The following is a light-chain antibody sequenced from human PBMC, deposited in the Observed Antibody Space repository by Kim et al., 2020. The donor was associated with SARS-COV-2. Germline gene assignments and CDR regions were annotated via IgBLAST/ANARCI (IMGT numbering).Light chain of an antibody. CDR2: DQN. CDR3: NCRDNSVHRVV. V-gene: IGLV3-19*01. J-gene: IGLJ3*02. Sequence: ALGQTVRITCQGDSLRSYYSSWYQQKPGQAPVLVIYDQNIRPSGIPERFFGSNSGDTASLTITGAQAEDEADYYCNCRDNSVHRVVFGGGTKVTVL. CDR1: SLRSYY.